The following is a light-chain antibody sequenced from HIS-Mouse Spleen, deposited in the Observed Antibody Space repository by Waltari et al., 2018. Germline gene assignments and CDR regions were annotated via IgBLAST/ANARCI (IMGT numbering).Light chain of an antibody. V-gene: IGLV2-14*01. CDR3: SSYTSSSTLEV. J-gene: IGLJ2*01. CDR2: EVS. CDR1: SSDVAGFNY. Sequence: QSALTQPASVSGPPRQSITISCTGTSSDVAGFNYVSWYKQHPGKAPKPMIYEVSNRPSGVSNRFSGSKSGNTASLTISGLQAEDEADYYCSSYTSSSTLEVFGGGTKLTVL.